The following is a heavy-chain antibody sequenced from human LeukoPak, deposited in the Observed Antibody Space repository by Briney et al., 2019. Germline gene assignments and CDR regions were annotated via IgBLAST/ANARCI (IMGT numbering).Heavy chain of an antibody. CDR2: INPNYGGT. D-gene: IGHD3-10*01. V-gene: IGHV1-2*02. J-gene: IGHJ4*02. CDR3: ARRHFGSGTYVDY. Sequence: GASVKVSCKASGYTFTGYYIHWVRQAPGRGLEWMGWINPNYGGTSYAQKFQGRVTMTTDTSMTTAYMELRRLRSDDTAVYYCARRHFGSGTYVDYWGQGTLVTVSS. CDR1: GYTFTGYY.